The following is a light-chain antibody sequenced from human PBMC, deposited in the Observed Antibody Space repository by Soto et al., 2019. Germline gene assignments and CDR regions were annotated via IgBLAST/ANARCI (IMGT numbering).Light chain of an antibody. J-gene: IGLJ2*01. CDR1: SSSIGRNS. CDR2: SNN. CDR3: ATWDDSLNGPV. Sequence: QSVLTQPPSASGTPGQRVTISCSGSSSSIGRNSVNWYQQLPGTAPKLLIYSNNQWPSGVPDRFSGSKSGTSASLAINGLQSEDEADYYCATWDDSLNGPVFGGGTKLTVL. V-gene: IGLV1-44*01.